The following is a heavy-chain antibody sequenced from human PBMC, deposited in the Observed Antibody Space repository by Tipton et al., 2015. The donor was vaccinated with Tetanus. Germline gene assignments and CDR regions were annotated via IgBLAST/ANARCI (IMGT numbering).Heavy chain of an antibody. Sequence: SLRLSCAASGFTVSSNYMSWVRQAPGKGLEWVSVIYSGGSTYYADSVKGRFTISRDNSKNTLYLQMNSLRAEDTAVYYCASALAADYYYYGMDVWGQGTTVTVSS. CDR1: GFTVSSNY. D-gene: IGHD6-13*01. V-gene: IGHV3-53*01. CDR3: ASALAADYYYYGMDV. J-gene: IGHJ6*02. CDR2: IYSGGST.